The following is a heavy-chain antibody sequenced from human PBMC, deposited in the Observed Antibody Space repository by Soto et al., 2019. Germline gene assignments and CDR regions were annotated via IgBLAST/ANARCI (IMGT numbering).Heavy chain of an antibody. CDR2: VSYDGNTK. V-gene: IGHV3-30*18. CDR1: GLNFSDYA. D-gene: IGHD2-2*01. CDR3: AKDYLGSSNVFDV. J-gene: IGHJ3*01. Sequence: GSLRLSCVVSGLNFSDYAIHWVRRAPGKGLQWVATVSYDGNTKNFAESVKGRFFLSRDKYKNTVYLLMNSLRSEDTALYYCAKDYLGSSNVFDVWGRGTVVTVSS.